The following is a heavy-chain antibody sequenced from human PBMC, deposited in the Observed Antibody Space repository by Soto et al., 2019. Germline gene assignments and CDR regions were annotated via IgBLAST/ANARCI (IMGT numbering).Heavy chain of an antibody. CDR1: GGSISSGDYS. J-gene: IGHJ4*02. CDR3: ARGDYQFSLDS. D-gene: IGHD2-2*01. V-gene: IGHV4-30-2*01. Sequence: QLQLQESVSGPVKPSQTLSLTCDVSGGSISSGDYSWSWIRQTPGKGLEWIGYIYRGGTPYYNPSLKSRVTRSENRSKKQFSLQLTSVTAADTAVYYCARGDYQFSLDSWGQGTLVNVSS. CDR2: IYRGGTP.